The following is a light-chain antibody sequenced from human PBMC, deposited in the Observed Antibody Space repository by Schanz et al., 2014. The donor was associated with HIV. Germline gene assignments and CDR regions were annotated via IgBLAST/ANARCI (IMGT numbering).Light chain of an antibody. Sequence: ENVLTQSPGTLALSPGERATLSCRASQTVSANYLAWYQQKPGQAPRLLIYGASTRATDIPDRFSGSGSGTDFTLTITRLEPEDFAVYYCQQYGLSPRTFGQGTKVEFK. V-gene: IGKV3-20*01. CDR3: QQYGLSPRT. J-gene: IGKJ1*01. CDR2: GAS. CDR1: QTVSANY.